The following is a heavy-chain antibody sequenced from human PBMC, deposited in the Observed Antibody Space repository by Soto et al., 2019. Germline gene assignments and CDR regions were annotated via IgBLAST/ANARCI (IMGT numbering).Heavy chain of an antibody. D-gene: IGHD2-15*01. J-gene: IGHJ4*01. CDR1: GVTFSSYA. CDR2: IIPIFGTA. V-gene: IGHV1-69*06. CDR3: ASLVVVAATAGFFDY. Sequence: SVKVSCKASGVTFSSYAISWVRQAPGQGLEWMGGIIPIFGTANYAQKFQGRVTITADKSTSTAYMELSSLRSEDTAVYYCASLVVVAATAGFFDYWGQGTLVTVSS.